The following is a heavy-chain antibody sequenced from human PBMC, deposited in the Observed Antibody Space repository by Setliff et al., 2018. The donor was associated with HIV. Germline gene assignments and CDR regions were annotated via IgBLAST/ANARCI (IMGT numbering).Heavy chain of an antibody. CDR1: GGSISSYH. Sequence: SETLSLTCTVSGGSISSYHWNWIRQPPGKGLEWIGYIYYTGNTNYNPSLKSRVTISVDTSKNQFSLKLSSVTAADTAVYYCACGAAAGADYYYYYYMDVWGKGTTVTVSS. CDR3: ACGAAAGADYYYYYYMDV. CDR2: IYYTGNT. V-gene: IGHV4-59*08. J-gene: IGHJ6*03. D-gene: IGHD6-13*01.